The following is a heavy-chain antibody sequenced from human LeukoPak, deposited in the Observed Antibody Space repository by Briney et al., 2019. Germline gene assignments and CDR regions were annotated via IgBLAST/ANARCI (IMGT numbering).Heavy chain of an antibody. CDR2: IYHSGST. CDR3: ARGGYSDAFDI. Sequence: PSETLSLTCTVSGGSISNYYWSWIRQTPGKGPEWIGSIYHSGSTYYNPSLKSRVTISVDTSKNQFSLKLSSVTAADTAVYYCARGGYSDAFDIWGQGTMVTVSS. D-gene: IGHD6-13*01. J-gene: IGHJ3*02. V-gene: IGHV4-38-2*02. CDR1: GGSISNYY.